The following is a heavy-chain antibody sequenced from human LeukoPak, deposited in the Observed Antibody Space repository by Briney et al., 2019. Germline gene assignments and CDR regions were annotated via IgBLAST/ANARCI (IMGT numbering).Heavy chain of an antibody. V-gene: IGHV3-23*01. D-gene: IGHD3-10*01. Sequence: PGGSLRLSCAASGFTFSSEAMSWVRQAPGKGLEWVSAISGGGGSTYYVDSVKGRFTISRDNPKDTLYLQMNSLRAEDTAAYYCATWAMVRGSRYFAYWGQGTLVTVSS. CDR2: ISGGGGST. CDR1: GFTFSSEA. J-gene: IGHJ4*02. CDR3: ATWAMVRGSRYFAY.